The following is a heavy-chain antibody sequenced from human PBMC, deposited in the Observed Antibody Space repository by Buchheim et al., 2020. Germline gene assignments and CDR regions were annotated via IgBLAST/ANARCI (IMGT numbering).Heavy chain of an antibody. CDR3: ARGGPYYYDSSGYYPVDNVDY. V-gene: IGHV3-74*01. J-gene: IGHJ4*02. Sequence: EVQLVESGGGLVQPGGSLRLSCAASGFTFSSYWMHWVRQAPGKGLVWVSRINSDGSSTSYADSVKGRFTISRDNAKNTLYLQMNSLRAEDTAVYYCARGGPYYYDSSGYYPVDNVDYWGQGTL. D-gene: IGHD3-22*01. CDR1: GFTFSSYW. CDR2: INSDGSST.